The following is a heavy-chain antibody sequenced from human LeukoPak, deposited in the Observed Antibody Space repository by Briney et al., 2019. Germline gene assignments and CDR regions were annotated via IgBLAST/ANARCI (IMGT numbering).Heavy chain of an antibody. CDR3: AKARVRYYYMDV. D-gene: IGHD4/OR15-4a*01. V-gene: IGHV3-43D*03. Sequence: GGSLRLSCAASGFTFDDYAMHWVRQAPGKGLEWVSLISWDGGSTYYADSVKGRFPISRDNSKNSLYLQMNSLRAEDTALYYCAKARVRYYYMDVWGKGTTVTVSS. CDR2: ISWDGGST. J-gene: IGHJ6*03. CDR1: GFTFDDYA.